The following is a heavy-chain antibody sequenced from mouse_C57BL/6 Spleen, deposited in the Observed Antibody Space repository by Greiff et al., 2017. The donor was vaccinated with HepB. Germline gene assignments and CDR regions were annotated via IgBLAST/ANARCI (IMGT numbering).Heavy chain of an antibody. CDR2: ISSGSSTI. V-gene: IGHV5-17*01. CDR1: GFTFSDYG. J-gene: IGHJ4*01. CDR3: ATSVDNYAMDY. Sequence: EVKVVESGGGLVKPGGSLKLSCAASGFTFSDYGMHWVRQAPEKGLEWVAYISSGSSTIYYADTVKGRFTISRDNAKNTLFLQMTRMRSEDTAMYYCATSVDNYAMDYWGQGTSVTVSS.